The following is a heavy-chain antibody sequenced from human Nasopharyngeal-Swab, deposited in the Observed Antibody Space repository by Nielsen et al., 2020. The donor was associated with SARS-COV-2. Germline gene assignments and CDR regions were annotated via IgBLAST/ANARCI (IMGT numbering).Heavy chain of an antibody. CDR1: GFTFGNYW. J-gene: IGHJ4*02. V-gene: IGHV3-7*03. D-gene: IGHD1-20*01. CDR2: IKEDGSEK. Sequence: GESLKISCAASGFTFGNYWMSWVRQAPGKRLEWVANIKEDGSEKDYVDSVKGRFTISRDNIKNSLYLQMNSLRVEDTAVYFCARLPRNNWRLDSWGQEILVTVPS. CDR3: ARLPRNNWRLDS.